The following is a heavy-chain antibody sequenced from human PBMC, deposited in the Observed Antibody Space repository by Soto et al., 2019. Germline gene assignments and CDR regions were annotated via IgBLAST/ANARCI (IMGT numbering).Heavy chain of an antibody. V-gene: IGHV4-34*01. CDR3: ARALTVVTAISYNWFDP. D-gene: IGHD2-21*02. Sequence: ETLSLTCAVYGGSFSGYYWSWIRQPPGKGLEWIGEINHSGSTNYNPSLKSRVTISVDTSKNQFSLKLSSVTAADTAVYYCARALTVVTAISYNWFDPWGQGTLVTVSS. CDR2: INHSGST. CDR1: GGSFSGYY. J-gene: IGHJ5*02.